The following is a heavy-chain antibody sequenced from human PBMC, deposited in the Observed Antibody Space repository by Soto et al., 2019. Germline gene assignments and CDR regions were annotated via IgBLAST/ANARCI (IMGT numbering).Heavy chain of an antibody. Sequence: QMQLVQSGAEVKKTGSSVKVSCKASGYTFTYRYLHWVRQAPGQALEWMGWITPFNGNTDYAQKFQDRVTITRDRSMSTAYMELSSLRSEDTAMYYCAVIAVADEAFDIWGQGTMVTVSS. J-gene: IGHJ3*02. D-gene: IGHD6-19*01. CDR3: AVIAVADEAFDI. V-gene: IGHV1-45*02. CDR2: ITPFNGNT. CDR1: GYTFTYRY.